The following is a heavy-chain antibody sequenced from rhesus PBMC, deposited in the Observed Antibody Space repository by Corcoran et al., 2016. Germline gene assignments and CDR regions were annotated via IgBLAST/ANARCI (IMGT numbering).Heavy chain of an antibody. V-gene: IGHV4-147*01. CDR3: AATYNWNYYDGLDS. CDR1: GYSIISNY. D-gene: IGHD1-26*01. CDR2: VYGSSGST. J-gene: IGHJ6*01. Sequence: QVQLQESGPGLVRPSETLSLTCAVSGYSIISNYWTWIRQPPGKGLEWIGNVYGSSGSTYYNPSPKSRLPISRDTSKNQFSLKLSSVTAADTAIYYCAATYNWNYYDGLDSWGQGVVVTVSS.